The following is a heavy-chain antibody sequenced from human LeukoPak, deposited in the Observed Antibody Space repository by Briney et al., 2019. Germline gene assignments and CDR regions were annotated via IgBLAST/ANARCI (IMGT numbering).Heavy chain of an antibody. V-gene: IGHV3-20*04. CDR2: INWNGGST. D-gene: IGHD6-19*01. Sequence: GGSLRLSCAASGFTFDDYGMSWVRQAPGKGLEWVSGINWNGGSTGYADSVKGRFTISRDNAKNSLYLQMNSLRAEDTALYYCATTAVADAGSYYYYMDVWGKGTTVSVSS. CDR3: ATTAVADAGSYYYYMDV. CDR1: GFTFDDYG. J-gene: IGHJ6*03.